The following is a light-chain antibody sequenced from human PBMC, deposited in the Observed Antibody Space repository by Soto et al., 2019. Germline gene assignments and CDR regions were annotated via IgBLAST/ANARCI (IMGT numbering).Light chain of an antibody. CDR3: MQSVQVPWT. J-gene: IGKJ1*01. V-gene: IGKV2D-29*01. Sequence: DIVMTQTPLSLSVTPGQPASISCKSGQSLLHINGETSLYWYLQKPGQPPQLLIYEVSNRLSGVPDRFSGSGSGTDFTLKISRVEAEDVVIYYCMQSVQVPWTFGQGTKVEIK. CDR2: EVS. CDR1: QSLLHINGETS.